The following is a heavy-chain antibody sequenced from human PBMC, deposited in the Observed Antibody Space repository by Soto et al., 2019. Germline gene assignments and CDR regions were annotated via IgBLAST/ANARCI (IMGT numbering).Heavy chain of an antibody. CDR1: GGSFSGYY. V-gene: IGHV4-34*01. Sequence: SETLSLTCAVYGGSFSGYYWSWIRQPPGKGLEWIGEINHSGSTNYDPSLKSRVTISVDTSKNQFSLKLSSVTAADTAVYYCARTLYDYVWGSYRTRLFDYWGQGTLVTVSS. D-gene: IGHD3-16*02. J-gene: IGHJ4*02. CDR2: INHSGST. CDR3: ARTLYDYVWGSYRTRLFDY.